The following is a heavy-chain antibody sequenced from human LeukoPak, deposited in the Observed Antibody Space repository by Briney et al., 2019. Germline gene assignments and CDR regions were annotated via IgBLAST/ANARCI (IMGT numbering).Heavy chain of an antibody. D-gene: IGHD3-10*01. V-gene: IGHV4-59*01. CDR2: IYYSGST. Sequence: SETLSLTCTVSGGPISSYYWSWIRQPPGKGLEWIGYIYYSGSTNYNPSLKSRVTISVDTSKNQFSLKLSSVTAADTAVYYCARDIAYGSGSYYNVGWFDPWGQGTLVTVSS. CDR1: GGPISSYY. CDR3: ARDIAYGSGSYYNVGWFDP. J-gene: IGHJ5*02.